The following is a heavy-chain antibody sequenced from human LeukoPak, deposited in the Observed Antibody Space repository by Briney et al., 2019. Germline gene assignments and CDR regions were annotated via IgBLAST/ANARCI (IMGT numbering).Heavy chain of an antibody. CDR1: GGSFSAHY. J-gene: IGHJ3*02. V-gene: IGHV4-34*01. CDR3: ARVPPPHYYDSSGYYYEQAYGDAFDI. CDR2: INHSGST. Sequence: SETLSLTCVVSGGSFSAHYWSWIRQPPGMGLEWIGEINHSGSTNYNPSLKSRVTMSVDTSKNQFSLKLSSVTAADTAVYYCARVPPPHYYDSSGYYYEQAYGDAFDIWGQGTMVTVSS. D-gene: IGHD3-22*01.